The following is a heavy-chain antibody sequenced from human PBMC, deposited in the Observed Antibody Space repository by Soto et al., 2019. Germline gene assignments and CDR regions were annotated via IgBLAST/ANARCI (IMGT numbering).Heavy chain of an antibody. J-gene: IGHJ6*02. CDR2: INAGNGNT. CDR1: GYTFTSYA. CDR3: ARITEAATAYYYYYGMDV. D-gene: IGHD2-15*01. V-gene: IGHV1-3*01. Sequence: ASVKVSCQASGYTFTSYAMHWVRQAPGQRLEWMGWINAGNGNTKYSQKFQGRVTITRDTSASTAYMELSSPRSEDTAVYYCARITEAATAYYYYYGMDVWGQGTTVTVSS.